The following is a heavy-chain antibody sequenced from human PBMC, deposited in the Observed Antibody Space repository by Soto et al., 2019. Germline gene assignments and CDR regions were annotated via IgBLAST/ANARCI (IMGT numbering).Heavy chain of an antibody. D-gene: IGHD1-26*01. CDR1: GFIFRSYA. V-gene: IGHV3-30*09. J-gene: IGHJ4*02. CDR3: ARAFSGSYPNFDY. CDR2: ITYDGANG. Sequence: SLRLSCLASGFIFRSYAMHWVLQAPGKWLEWVAVITYDGANGYYADSVRGRFAISRDNSKSTLFLQMNSLRPEDTAVYYCARAFSGSYPNFDYWGQGTLVTVSS.